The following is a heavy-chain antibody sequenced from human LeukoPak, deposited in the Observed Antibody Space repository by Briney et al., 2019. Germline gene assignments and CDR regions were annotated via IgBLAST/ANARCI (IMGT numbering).Heavy chain of an antibody. J-gene: IGHJ3*02. CDR3: ARGASSGYYAFDI. V-gene: IGHV3-30*01. CDR1: GFTFSSYA. Sequence: GRSLRLSCAASGFTFSSYAMHWVRQAPGKGLEWVAVISYDGSNKYYADSVKVRFTISRDNSKNTLYLQMNSLRAEDTAVYYCARGASSGYYAFDIWGQGTMVTVSS. CDR2: ISYDGSNK. D-gene: IGHD3-22*01.